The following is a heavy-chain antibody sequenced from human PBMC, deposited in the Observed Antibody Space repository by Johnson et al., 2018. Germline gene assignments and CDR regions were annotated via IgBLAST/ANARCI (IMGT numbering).Heavy chain of an antibody. CDR3: TRVPDYGDYGGYYYMDV. CDR2: IRSKAYGGTT. CDR1: GFTFGDYA. D-gene: IGHD4-17*01. V-gene: IGHV3-49*03. Sequence: VQLVQSGGGVVQPGRSLRLSCTASGFTFGDYAMSWFRQAPGKGLEWVGFIRSKAYGGTTEYAASVKGRFTISRDDSKSIAYLQMNSLKTEDTAVYYCTRVPDYGDYGGYYYMDVWGKGTTVTVSS. J-gene: IGHJ6*03.